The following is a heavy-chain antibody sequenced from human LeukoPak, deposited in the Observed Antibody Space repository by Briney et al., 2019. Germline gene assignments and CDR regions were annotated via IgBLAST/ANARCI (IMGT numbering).Heavy chain of an antibody. CDR1: GGSISSYY. CDR2: IYYSGST. CDR3: ARGGYYDSSGYYFLPFDY. Sequence: PSETLSLTCTVSGGSISSYYWSWIRQPPGKGLEWIGYIYYSGSTNYNPSLKSRVTISVDTSKKQFSLKLSSVTAADTAVYYCARGGYYDSSGYYFLPFDYWGQGTLVTVSS. D-gene: IGHD3-22*01. V-gene: IGHV4-59*01. J-gene: IGHJ4*02.